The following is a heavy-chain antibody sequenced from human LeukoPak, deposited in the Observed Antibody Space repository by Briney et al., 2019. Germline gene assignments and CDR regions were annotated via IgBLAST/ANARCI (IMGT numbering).Heavy chain of an antibody. D-gene: IGHD3-16*01. V-gene: IGHV4-59*01. CDR3: ARFTPQGYGWGGYNRFDP. Sequence: SETLSLTCTVSGGSISSYYWSWIRQPPGKGLEWIGYIHYTGSTNYNPSLKSRVTISVDTSKNQFSLKLSSVTAADTAVYYCARFTPQGYGWGGYNRFDPWGQGTLVTVSS. CDR1: GGSISSYY. J-gene: IGHJ5*02. CDR2: IHYTGST.